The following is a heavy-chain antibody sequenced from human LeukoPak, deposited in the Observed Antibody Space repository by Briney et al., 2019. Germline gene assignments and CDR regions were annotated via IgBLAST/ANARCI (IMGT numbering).Heavy chain of an antibody. J-gene: IGHJ5*02. V-gene: IGHV4-39*07. CDR2: IYYSGST. CDR1: GGSISSSSYY. CDR3: ARDRVFQQWLVRKKGWFDP. D-gene: IGHD6-19*01. Sequence: SETLSLTCTVSGGSISSSSYYWGWIRQPPGKGLEWIGSIYYSGSTYYNPSLKSRVTISVDTSKNQFSLKLSSVTAADTAVYYCARDRVFQQWLVRKKGWFDPWGQGTLVTVSS.